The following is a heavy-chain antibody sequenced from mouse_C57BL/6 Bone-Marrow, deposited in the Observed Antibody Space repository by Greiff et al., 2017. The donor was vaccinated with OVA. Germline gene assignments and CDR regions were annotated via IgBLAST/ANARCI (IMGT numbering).Heavy chain of an antibody. J-gene: IGHJ2*01. CDR3: ARDSNYLLYYFDY. CDR2: ISDGGSYT. V-gene: IGHV5-4*01. CDR1: GFTFSSYA. D-gene: IGHD2-5*01. Sequence: EVKLVESGGGLVKPGGSLKLSCAASGFTFSSYAMSWVRQTPEKRLEWVATISDGGSYTYYPDNVKGRFTISRDNAKNNLYLQMSHLKSEDTAMYYCARDSNYLLYYFDYWGQGTTLTVSS.